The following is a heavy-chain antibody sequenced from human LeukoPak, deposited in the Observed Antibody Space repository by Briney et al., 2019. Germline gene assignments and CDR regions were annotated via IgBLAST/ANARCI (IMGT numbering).Heavy chain of an antibody. D-gene: IGHD6-19*01. Sequence: NSSETLSLTCTVSGGSISNYYWSWIRQPPGKGLEWIGYIYYSGNINYNPSLKSRVTISVDTSKNQVSLKLSSVTAADTAVYYCARSSGSGPAYYYGLDVWGQGTTVTVFS. CDR3: ARSSGSGPAYYYGLDV. CDR2: IYYSGNI. CDR1: GGSISNYY. V-gene: IGHV4-59*01. J-gene: IGHJ6*02.